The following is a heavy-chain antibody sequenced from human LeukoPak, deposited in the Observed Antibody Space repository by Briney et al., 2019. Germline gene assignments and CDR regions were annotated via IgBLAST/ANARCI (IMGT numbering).Heavy chain of an antibody. CDR3: AKNNGWFHLAQ. Sequence: SGGSLRLSCAASGLTFSSHWMHWVRQAPGKGLEWVGHIKNDGSESYYVDSLKGRFSISRDNTNNALYLQMNSLRVEDTAVYYCAKNNGWFHLAQWGQGTLVTVSS. J-gene: IGHJ4*02. D-gene: IGHD6-19*01. CDR1: GLTFSSHW. CDR2: IKNDGSES. V-gene: IGHV3-7*03.